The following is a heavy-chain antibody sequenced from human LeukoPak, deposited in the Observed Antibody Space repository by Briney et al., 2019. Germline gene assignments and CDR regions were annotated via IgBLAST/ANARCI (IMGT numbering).Heavy chain of an antibody. CDR2: ISVYNDNT. J-gene: IGHJ4*02. CDR1: GYTFTRHG. Sequence: ASVKVSCKASGYTFTRHGINWVRQAPGQGLEWMGWISVYNDNTNYAQDFQDRVILTTDTSTSTAYMELRGLRFDDTAAYYCARRYSYGLAYFDYWGQGTLVTVSS. CDR3: ARRYSYGLAYFDY. V-gene: IGHV1-18*01. D-gene: IGHD5-18*01.